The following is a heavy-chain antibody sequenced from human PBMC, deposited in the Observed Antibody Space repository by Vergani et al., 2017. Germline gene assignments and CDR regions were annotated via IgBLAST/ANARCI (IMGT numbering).Heavy chain of an antibody. Sequence: QLQLQESGPGLVKPSETLSLTCTVSGGSISSSSYYWGWIRQPPGKGLEWIGSIYYSGNTYYNPSLKSRVTISVDTSKNQFSLKLSSVTAADTDVYYCARAAVVVVTASFDYWGQGTLVTVSS. J-gene: IGHJ4*02. CDR2: IYYSGNT. V-gene: IGHV4-39*07. CDR3: ARAAVVVVTASFDY. CDR1: GGSISSSSYY. D-gene: IGHD2-21*02.